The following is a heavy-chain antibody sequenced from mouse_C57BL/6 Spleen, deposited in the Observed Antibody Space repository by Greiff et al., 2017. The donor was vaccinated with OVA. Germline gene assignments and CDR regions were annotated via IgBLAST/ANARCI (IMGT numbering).Heavy chain of an antibody. CDR1: GYTFTSYW. J-gene: IGHJ3*01. CDR2: IDPSGSYT. Sequence: VQLQQPGAELVKPGASVKLSCKASGYTFTSYWMQWVKQRPGQGLEWIGEIDPSGSYTNYNQKFKGKATLTVDTSSSTAYMQLSSLTSEDSAVYDCARNGYPAWFAYWGQGTLVTVSA. D-gene: IGHD2-2*01. CDR3: ARNGYPAWFAY. V-gene: IGHV1-50*01.